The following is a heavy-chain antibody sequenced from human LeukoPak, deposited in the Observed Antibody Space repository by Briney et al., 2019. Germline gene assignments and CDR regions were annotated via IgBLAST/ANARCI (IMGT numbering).Heavy chain of an antibody. CDR2: ISSRGSNI. D-gene: IGHD6-13*01. CDR1: GFTFSSYE. V-gene: IGHV3-48*03. CDR3: AGGMGLYSSSWYNVDYYFDY. Sequence: PGGSLRLPCAASGFTFSSYEMNWVRQAPGKGLEGVSYISSRGSNIYYADSVKGRFTISRDNAKNSLYLQMNSLRAEDTAVYYCAGGMGLYSSSWYNVDYYFDYWGQGTLVTVSS. J-gene: IGHJ4*02.